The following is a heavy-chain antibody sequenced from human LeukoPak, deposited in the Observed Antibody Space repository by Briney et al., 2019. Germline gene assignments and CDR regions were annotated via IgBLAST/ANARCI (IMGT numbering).Heavy chain of an antibody. V-gene: IGHV1-69*01. D-gene: IGHD4-23*01. CDR2: IIPIFGTA. Sequence: SVKVSCKASGGTFSIYAISWVRQAPGQGLEWMGGIIPIFGTANYAQKFQGRVTITADESTSTAYMELSSLRSEDTAVYYCAKWVYGGYYFDYWGQGTLVTVSS. CDR1: GGTFSIYA. CDR3: AKWVYGGYYFDY. J-gene: IGHJ4*02.